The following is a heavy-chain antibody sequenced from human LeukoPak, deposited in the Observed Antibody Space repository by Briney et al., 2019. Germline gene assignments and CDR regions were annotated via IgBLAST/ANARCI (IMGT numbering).Heavy chain of an antibody. D-gene: IGHD3-9*01. V-gene: IGHV3-74*01. CDR1: GFTFMSNW. Sequence: PGGSLRLSCAASGFTFMSNWMHWVRQAPGKGLVWVSRINPDGSYTSYADSVKGRFTISRDNAKNTLYLHMNSLRAEDTAAYYCARDMTGPVDYWGQGTLVTVSS. CDR3: ARDMTGPVDY. J-gene: IGHJ4*02. CDR2: INPDGSYT.